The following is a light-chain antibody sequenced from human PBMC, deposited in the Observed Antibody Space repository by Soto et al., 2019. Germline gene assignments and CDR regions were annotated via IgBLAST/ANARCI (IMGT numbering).Light chain of an antibody. CDR2: KAS. V-gene: IGKV1-5*03. CDR1: QSISSW. CDR3: QQYNVYPWT. Sequence: DIQMTQSPSTLSASVGDRVTITCRASQSISSWLAWYQQKAGEAPKLLIYKASSLESGVPSRFGGSGSGTEFTLTIISLQSDDFATYYCQQYNVYPWTFGQGTKVEIK. J-gene: IGKJ1*01.